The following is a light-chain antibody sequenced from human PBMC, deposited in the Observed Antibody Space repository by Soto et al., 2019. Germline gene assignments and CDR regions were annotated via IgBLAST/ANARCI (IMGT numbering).Light chain of an antibody. Sequence: QSALTQPPSASGSPGQSVTISCTGTSSDVGGYNYVSWYQQHPGKAPKLMIYDVNKRPSGVPDRFSGSKSGNTASLTVSGLQAEDEADYYCSSYAGSNNPFVFGTGTKLTVL. CDR1: SSDVGGYNY. CDR2: DVN. V-gene: IGLV2-8*01. CDR3: SSYAGSNNPFV. J-gene: IGLJ1*01.